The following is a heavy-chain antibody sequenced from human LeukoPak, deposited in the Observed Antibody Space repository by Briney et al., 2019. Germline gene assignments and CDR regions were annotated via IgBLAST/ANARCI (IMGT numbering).Heavy chain of an antibody. CDR2: INHSGST. Sequence: SETLSLTCAVYGGSFSVYYWSWIRQPPGKGLEWIGEINHSGSTNYNPSLKSRVTISVDTSKNQFSLKLSSVTAADTAVYYCARGVPHYDFWSGYPSPPGYYGMDVWGQGTTVTVSS. CDR3: ARGVPHYDFWSGYPSPPGYYGMDV. J-gene: IGHJ6*02. D-gene: IGHD3-3*01. CDR1: GGSFSVYY. V-gene: IGHV4-34*01.